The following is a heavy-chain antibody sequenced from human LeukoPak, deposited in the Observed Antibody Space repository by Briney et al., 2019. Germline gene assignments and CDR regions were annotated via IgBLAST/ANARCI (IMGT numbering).Heavy chain of an antibody. CDR1: GYTFTSYG. CDR3: ARDQPVATMNYGMDV. D-gene: IGHD5-12*01. V-gene: IGHV1-18*01. Sequence: GASVKVSCKAPGYTFTSYGISWVRQAPGQGLEWMGWINAYNGNTNYAQKLQGRVTMTTDTSTSTAYMELRSLRSDDTAVYYCARDQPVATMNYGMDVWGQGTTVTVSS. CDR2: INAYNGNT. J-gene: IGHJ6*02.